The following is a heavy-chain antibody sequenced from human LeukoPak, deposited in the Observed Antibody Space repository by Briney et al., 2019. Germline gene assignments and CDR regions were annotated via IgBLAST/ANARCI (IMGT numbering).Heavy chain of an antibody. CDR3: AKRVPYSSSSVYFDS. J-gene: IGHJ4*02. Sequence: PGGSLRLSCAASGFTFSTYGLSWVRQTPGKGLEWVSAISDSGSDTYHTDSVKGRFTISRDNSRNTLYLQMNSLRAEDTAVYYCAKRVPYSSSSVYFDSWGQGTLVTVSS. V-gene: IGHV3-23*01. CDR1: GFTFSTYG. D-gene: IGHD6-6*01. CDR2: ISDSGSDT.